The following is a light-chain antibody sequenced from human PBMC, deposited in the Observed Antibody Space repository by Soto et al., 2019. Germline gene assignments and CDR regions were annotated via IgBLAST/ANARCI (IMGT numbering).Light chain of an antibody. Sequence: QSALTQPASLSGSPGQSISISCTGTSSDVGLYNYVSWYQREPGKAPKLMIYEVSNRPSGVSTRFSGSKSGNTASLTISGLQAEDEADYYCSSFTGSSTLVVFGGGTKLTVL. CDR2: EVS. CDR3: SSFTGSSTLVV. CDR1: SSDVGLYNY. V-gene: IGLV2-14*01. J-gene: IGLJ2*01.